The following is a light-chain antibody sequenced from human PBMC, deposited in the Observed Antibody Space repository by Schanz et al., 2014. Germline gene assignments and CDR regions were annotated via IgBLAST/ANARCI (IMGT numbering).Light chain of an antibody. CDR3: CSYSHTLSFVL. CDR2: GDN. J-gene: IGLJ2*01. CDR1: ATDIGGTYL. V-gene: IGLV2-23*02. Sequence: QSALTQPASVSASPGQSITISCTGTATDIGGTYLVSWYQQNPGEAPKLLILGDNHRPSGVSNRFSGSKSANTASLTISGRQAVDEASYYCCSYSHTLSFVLFGGGAKLTV.